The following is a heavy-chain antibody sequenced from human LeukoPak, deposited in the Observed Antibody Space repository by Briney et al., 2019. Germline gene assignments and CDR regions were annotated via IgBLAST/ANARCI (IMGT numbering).Heavy chain of an antibody. Sequence: PSETLSLTCTVSGDSVSSDSYYWSWIRRPPGKGLEWIGYIYYSGTTKQNPSLKSRVTLSVDTSKNQLYLKLNSVTAADTAVYYCARDSRGYYDSSGYFDHWGQGTLVTVSS. CDR1: GDSVSSDSYY. D-gene: IGHD3-22*01. V-gene: IGHV4-61*01. J-gene: IGHJ4*02. CDR3: ARDSRGYYDSSGYFDH. CDR2: IYYSGTT.